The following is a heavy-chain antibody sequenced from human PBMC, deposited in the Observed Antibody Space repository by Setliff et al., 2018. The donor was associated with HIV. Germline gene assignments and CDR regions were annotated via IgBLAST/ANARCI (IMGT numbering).Heavy chain of an antibody. J-gene: IGHJ4*02. D-gene: IGHD3-22*01. Sequence: PGGSLRLSCAAFGFTFSDFWMSWVRQAPGKGLEWVASINSDGTSTTYADSVKGRFTISRDNAKNTLYLQMNSLRAEDTAVYYCARDLSYDYDRSSDTFDYWGQGTLVTVSS. CDR2: INSDGTST. CDR1: GFTFSDFW. CDR3: ARDLSYDYDRSSDTFDY. V-gene: IGHV3-74*03.